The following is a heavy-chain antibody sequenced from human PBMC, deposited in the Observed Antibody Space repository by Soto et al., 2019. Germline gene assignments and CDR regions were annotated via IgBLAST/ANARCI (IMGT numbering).Heavy chain of an antibody. CDR2: IYYSGST. Sequence: QVQLQESGPGLVKPSQTLSLTCTVSGGSISSGGYYWSWIRQHPGKGLEWIGYIYYSGSTYYNPCLKSLVTISVDTSKNQFSLKLSSVTAADTAVYYCARDRTAYYDILTCLGWFDPWGQGTLVTVSS. V-gene: IGHV4-31*01. J-gene: IGHJ5*02. CDR3: ARDRTAYYDILTCLGWFDP. D-gene: IGHD3-9*01. CDR1: GGSISSGGYY.